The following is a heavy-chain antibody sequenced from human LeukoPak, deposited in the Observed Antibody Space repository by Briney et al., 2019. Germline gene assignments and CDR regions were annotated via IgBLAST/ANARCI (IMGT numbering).Heavy chain of an antibody. V-gene: IGHV4-39*07. J-gene: IGHJ4*02. D-gene: IGHD3-10*01. CDR3: ARDDGDFIV. Sequence: SETLSLTCTVSGGSISSSSYYWGWIRQPPGKGLEWIGSICYSGSTYYNPSLKSRVTISVDTSKNQFSLKLSSVTAADTAVYYCARDDGDFIVWGQGTLVTVSS. CDR2: ICYSGST. CDR1: GGSISSSSYY.